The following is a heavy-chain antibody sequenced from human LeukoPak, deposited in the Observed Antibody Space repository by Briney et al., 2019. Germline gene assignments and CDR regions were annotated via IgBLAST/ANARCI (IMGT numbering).Heavy chain of an antibody. Sequence: PGGSLRLSCAASGFTFSSYAMNWVRQAPGKGLEWVSSIDPSSTYIYYADSVKGRFTISRDNAQNSLYLQMNSLRAEDTAVYYCAKDPWVAAAGTDYYYYMDVWGKGSTVTVSS. V-gene: IGHV3-21*01. CDR1: GFTFSSYA. J-gene: IGHJ6*03. CDR3: AKDPWVAAAGTDYYYYMDV. D-gene: IGHD6-13*01. CDR2: IDPSSTYI.